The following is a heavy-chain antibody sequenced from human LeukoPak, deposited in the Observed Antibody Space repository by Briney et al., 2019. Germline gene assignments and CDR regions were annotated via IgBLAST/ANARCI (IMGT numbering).Heavy chain of an antibody. CDR1: GYTFTRYY. V-gene: IGHV1-2*02. J-gene: IGHJ4*02. Sequence: ASVKVSCKTSGYTFTRYYIHWVQQAPGQGLEWMGWINPNSGDTDYAQKFQGRVFMTRDTSNTSGYMELTGLKSDDTAVYYCARNLGIAALNRFDYWGQGTLVTVSS. D-gene: IGHD6-13*01. CDR2: INPNSGDT. CDR3: ARNLGIAALNRFDY.